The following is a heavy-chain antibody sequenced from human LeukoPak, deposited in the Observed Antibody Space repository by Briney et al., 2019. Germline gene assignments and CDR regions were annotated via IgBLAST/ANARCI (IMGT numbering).Heavy chain of an antibody. CDR3: AREGPRRGWLQLEWNQNFDY. J-gene: IGHJ4*02. CDR2: IIPILGIA. CDR1: AGTFSSYA. Sequence: GASVKVSCKASAGTFSSYAISWVRQAPGQGLEWLGRIIPILGIANYAQKFQGRVTITADKSTSTAYMELSSLRSEDTAVYYCAREGPRRGWLQLEWNQNFDYWGQGTLVTVSS. D-gene: IGHD5-24*01. V-gene: IGHV1-69*04.